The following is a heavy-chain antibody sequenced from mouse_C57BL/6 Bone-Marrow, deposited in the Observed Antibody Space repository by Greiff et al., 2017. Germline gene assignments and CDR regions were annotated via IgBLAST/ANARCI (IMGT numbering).Heavy chain of an antibody. J-gene: IGHJ2*01. D-gene: IGHD6-1*01. CDR3: ARLARFDY. V-gene: IGHV1-81*01. CDR1: GYTFTSYG. CDR2: IYPRSGNT. Sequence: VQLQQSGAELARPGASVKLSCKASGYTFTSYGLSWVKQRTGQGLEWIGEIYPRSGNTYYNEKFKGKVTLTADKSSSAAYMELRSLTSEDPAVSCCARLARFDYWGQGTTLTGSS.